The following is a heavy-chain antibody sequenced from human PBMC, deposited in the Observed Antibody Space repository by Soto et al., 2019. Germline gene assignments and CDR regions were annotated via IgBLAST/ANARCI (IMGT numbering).Heavy chain of an antibody. J-gene: IGHJ5*02. CDR2: IKQDGSEK. D-gene: IGHD3-3*01. CDR1: GFTFSSYW. Sequence: GSLRLSCAASGFTFSSYWMSWVRQAPGKGLEWVANIKQDGSEKYYVDSVKGRFTISRDNAKNSLYLQMNSLRAEDTAVYYCAKNRLHYDFWSGYYYNWFDPWGQGTLVTVSS. V-gene: IGHV3-7*01. CDR3: AKNRLHYDFWSGYYYNWFDP.